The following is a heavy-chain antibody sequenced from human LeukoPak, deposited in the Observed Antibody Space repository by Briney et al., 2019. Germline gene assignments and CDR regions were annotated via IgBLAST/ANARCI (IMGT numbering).Heavy chain of an antibody. J-gene: IGHJ4*02. D-gene: IGHD3-22*01. CDR2: IFNTGHT. CDR1: GGSISTFY. V-gene: IGHV4-59*08. Sequence: SETLSLTCNVSGGSISTFYWSWIRQPPGKGLEWIAYIFNTGHTNYNPSLKGRFTISVDTSKNQFSLKLSSVTAADTAVYYCARARYDSTYDYWGQGTLVTVSS. CDR3: ARARYDSTYDY.